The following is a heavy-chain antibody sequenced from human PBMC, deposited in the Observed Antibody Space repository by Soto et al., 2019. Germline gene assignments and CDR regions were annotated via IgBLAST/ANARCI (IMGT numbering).Heavy chain of an antibody. Sequence: ASVKVSCKASGGTFSSYAISWVRQAPGQGLEWMGGIIPIFGTANYAQKFQGRVTITADESTSTAYMEMSSLRSEDPAVYYCARSSIVVVPAANGPPSYYYIDVWGKGTTVTVSS. CDR1: GGTFSSYA. V-gene: IGHV1-69*13. CDR2: IIPIFGTA. CDR3: ARSSIVVVPAANGPPSYYYIDV. J-gene: IGHJ6*03. D-gene: IGHD2-2*01.